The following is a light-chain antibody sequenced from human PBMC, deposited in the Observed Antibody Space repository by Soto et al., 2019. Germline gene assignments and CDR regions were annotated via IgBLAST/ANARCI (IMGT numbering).Light chain of an antibody. J-gene: IGKJ5*01. V-gene: IGKV3-11*01. CDR3: QQRYNWPPIT. CDR1: QSVKRY. Sequence: EVVLTQSPATLSLSPGDRATLSCRASQSVKRYLAWYQQKPGQAPRLLIYDASNRATGIPARFSGSGSETDFTLTISSLEPEDFAVYYCQQRYNWPPITFGQGTRLEIK. CDR2: DAS.